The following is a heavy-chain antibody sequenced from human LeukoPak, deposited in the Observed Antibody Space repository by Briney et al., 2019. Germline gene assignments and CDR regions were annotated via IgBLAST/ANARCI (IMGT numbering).Heavy chain of an antibody. J-gene: IGHJ6*03. V-gene: IGHV3-53*01. Sequence: GGSLRLSCAASGFTFSSYNMNWVRQAPGKGLEWVSVIYSGGSTYYADSVKGRFTISRDNSKDTLYLQMNSLRAEDTAVYYCARLSYYYYMDVWGKGTTVTVSS. CDR2: IYSGGST. CDR3: ARLSYYYYMDV. CDR1: GFTFSSYN.